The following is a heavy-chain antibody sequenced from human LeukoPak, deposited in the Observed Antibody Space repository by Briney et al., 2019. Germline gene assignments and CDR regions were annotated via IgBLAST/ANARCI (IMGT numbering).Heavy chain of an antibody. V-gene: IGHV1-2*02. J-gene: IGHJ5*02. CDR2: INPSSGDT. CDR3: VTAYDQ. CDR1: GYRFSDSY. Sequence: ASVKVSCKAFGYRFSDSYIHWVRQAPGHGFEWMGWINPSSGDTKYARMFQGRVTMTTGAAISTAYMELSGLTSADTAIYFCVTAYDQWGQGTLVTVSS.